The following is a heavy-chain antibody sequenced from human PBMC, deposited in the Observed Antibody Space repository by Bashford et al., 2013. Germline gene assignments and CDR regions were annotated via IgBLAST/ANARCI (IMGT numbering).Heavy chain of an antibody. CDR3: ARDRYDFWSGRGGFDP. CDR2: YHRGGIT. CDR1: GGSFSNYY. D-gene: IGHD3-3*01. Sequence: SETLSLTCAVYGGSFSNYYWTWIRQPPGKGLEWIGNYHRGGITYYNPSLKSRLTISVDTSKNQFFLSLTSVTAADTALYYCARDRYDFWSGRGGFDPWGQGTLVTVSS. J-gene: IGHJ5*02. V-gene: IGHV4-34*01.